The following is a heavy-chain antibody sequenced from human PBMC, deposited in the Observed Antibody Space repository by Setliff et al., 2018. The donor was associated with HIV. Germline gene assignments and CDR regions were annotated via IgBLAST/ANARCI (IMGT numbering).Heavy chain of an antibody. J-gene: IGHJ4*02. CDR3: MRGRSITIFGVAYFDF. D-gene: IGHD3-3*01. Sequence: SETLSLTCAVSGYSISTAYYWGWIRQPPGKGLEWIGSVYHSGTTYYNPSIKSRVTIPVDMSKNQFSLKVTSVTAADTAVYYCMRGRSITIFGVAYFDFWGQGTQVTVSS. CDR2: VYHSGTT. V-gene: IGHV4-38-2*01. CDR1: GYSISTAYY.